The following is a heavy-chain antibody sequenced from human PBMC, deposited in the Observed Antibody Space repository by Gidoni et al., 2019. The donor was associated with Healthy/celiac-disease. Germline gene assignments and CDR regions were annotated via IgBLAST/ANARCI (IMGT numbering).Heavy chain of an antibody. V-gene: IGHV3-30*18. CDR1: GFTCSSYG. CDR3: AKVQFGVVIWAVDY. CDR2: ISYDGSNK. D-gene: IGHD3-3*01. J-gene: IGHJ4*02. Sequence: QVQLVDSGGGGVQPGRALRLSCGASGFTCSSYGMHWVRQAPGKGLEGLAVISYDGSNKYYADSVKGRFTISRDNSKNTLYLQMNSLRAEDTAVYYCAKVQFGVVIWAVDYWGQGTLVTVSS.